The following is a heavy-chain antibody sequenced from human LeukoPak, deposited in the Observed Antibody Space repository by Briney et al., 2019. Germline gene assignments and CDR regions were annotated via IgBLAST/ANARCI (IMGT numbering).Heavy chain of an antibody. CDR3: AKAHYYDSSGPADY. V-gene: IGHV3-9*01. D-gene: IGHD3-22*01. Sequence: GGSLRLSCAASGFTFDDYAMHWVRQAPGKGLEWVSGISWNSGSIGYADSVKGRFTISRDNAKNSLYLQMNSLRAEDTALYYCAKAHYYDSSGPADYWGQGTLVTASS. J-gene: IGHJ4*02. CDR1: GFTFDDYA. CDR2: ISWNSGSI.